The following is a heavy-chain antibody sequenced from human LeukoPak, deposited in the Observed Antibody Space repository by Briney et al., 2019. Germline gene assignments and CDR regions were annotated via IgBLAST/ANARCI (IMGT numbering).Heavy chain of an antibody. V-gene: IGHV4-30-4*01. CDR2: IYYSGST. D-gene: IGHD6-19*01. CDR3: ARVSSGWYPWFDY. Sequence: SETLSLTCTVSGGSISSGDYYWSWIRQPPGKGLEWIGYIYYSGSTYYNPSLKSRVTMSVDTSKNQFSLKLSSVTAADTAVYYCARVSSGWYPWFDYWGQGTLVTVSS. J-gene: IGHJ4*02. CDR1: GGSISSGDYY.